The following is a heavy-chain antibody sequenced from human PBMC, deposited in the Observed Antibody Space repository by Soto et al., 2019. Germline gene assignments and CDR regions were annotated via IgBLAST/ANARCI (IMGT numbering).Heavy chain of an antibody. V-gene: IGHV1-18*01. CDR1: GYTFTSYG. CDR2: INAYSTYT. CDR3: ARDDSSGPGRFDP. J-gene: IGHJ5*02. D-gene: IGHD3-22*01. Sequence: QVQLVQSGAEVKKPGASVKVSCKASGYTFTSYGFSWVRQAPGQGLEWMGWINAYSTYTDYAQNLQGRVTMTTDRXTSTAYRERRSLRSDDTAVYYCARDDSSGPGRFDPWGQGTLVTVSS.